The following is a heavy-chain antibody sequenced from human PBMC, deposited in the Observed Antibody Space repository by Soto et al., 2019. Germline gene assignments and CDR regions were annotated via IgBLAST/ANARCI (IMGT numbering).Heavy chain of an antibody. D-gene: IGHD4-17*01. CDR2: ISSSSSYI. Sequence: GGSLRLSCAASGFTFSSYSMNWVRQAPGKGLEWVSSISSSSSYIYYADSVKGRFTISRDNAKNSLYLQMNSLRAEDTAVYYCARAAHDYGDYDTLEGWFDPWGQGTLVTVSS. CDR3: ARAAHDYGDYDTLEGWFDP. V-gene: IGHV3-21*01. J-gene: IGHJ5*02. CDR1: GFTFSSYS.